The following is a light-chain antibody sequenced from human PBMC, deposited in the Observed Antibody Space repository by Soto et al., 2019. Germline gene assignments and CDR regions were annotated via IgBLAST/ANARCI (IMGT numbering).Light chain of an antibody. CDR1: SSNIGAPYD. CDR2: GNT. CDR3: QSYDIRLTGWV. Sequence: QSVLTQPPSVSGAPGQRVTISCTGSSSNIGAPYDVHWYQQLPRTAPKLLIYGNTNRPSGVPDRFSGSKSGTSASLAITGLQAEDEADYYCQSYDIRLTGWVFGGGTQLTVL. J-gene: IGLJ3*02. V-gene: IGLV1-40*01.